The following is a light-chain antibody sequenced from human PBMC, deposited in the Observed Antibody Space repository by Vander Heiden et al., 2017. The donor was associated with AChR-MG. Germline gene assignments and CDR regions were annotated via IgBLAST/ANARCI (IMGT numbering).Light chain of an antibody. CDR2: SNS. J-gene: IGLJ3*02. CDR1: SSNIGSNT. Sequence: QSVLTQPPSASGTPGQTVTISCSGSSSNIGSNTVSWYQQHPGTTPKLLIYSNSQRPSGVPDRFSGSKSGTSASLAISGLQAEDEADYYCAAWDDSLNGWVFGGGTKLTVL. CDR3: AAWDDSLNGWV. V-gene: IGLV1-44*01.